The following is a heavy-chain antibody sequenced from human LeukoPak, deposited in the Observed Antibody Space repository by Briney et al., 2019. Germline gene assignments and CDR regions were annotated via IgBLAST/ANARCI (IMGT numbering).Heavy chain of an antibody. Sequence: ASVKLSCKASGSTFSSYAITWVRQAPGQGLEWMGRIIPILGIANYAQKFQGRVTITADKSTSTAYMELSSLRSEDTAVYYCARGPLTTFHLSDYWGQGTLVTVSS. CDR1: GSTFSSYA. J-gene: IGHJ4*02. D-gene: IGHD2/OR15-2a*01. V-gene: IGHV1-69*04. CDR2: IIPILGIA. CDR3: ARGPLTTFHLSDY.